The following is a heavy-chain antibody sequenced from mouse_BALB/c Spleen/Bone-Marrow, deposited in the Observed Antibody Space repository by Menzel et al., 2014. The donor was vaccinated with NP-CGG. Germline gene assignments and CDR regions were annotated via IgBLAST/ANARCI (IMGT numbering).Heavy chain of an antibody. J-gene: IGHJ2*01. Sequence: VQLQQSGAELVKPGASVKLSCKASGYTFTSYYMYWVKQRPGQGLEWMGEINPSNGGTNFNEKFKSKATLTVDKSSSTAYMQLSSLTSEDSAVYYCTRWRILGGFDYWGQGTTLTVSS. CDR3: TRWRILGGFDY. V-gene: IGHV1S81*02. CDR2: INPSNGGT. CDR1: GYTFTSYY.